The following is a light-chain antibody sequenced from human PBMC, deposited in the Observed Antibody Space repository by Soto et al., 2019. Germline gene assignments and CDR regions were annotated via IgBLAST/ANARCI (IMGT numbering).Light chain of an antibody. J-gene: IGKJ3*01. CDR2: GAS. V-gene: IGKV3-20*01. CDR1: QSVSSSY. Sequence: EIVLTQSPGTLSLSPGERATLSCRASQSVSSSYLARYQQKPGQAPRLLIYGASSRATGIPDRFSGSGSGTDFTLTISRLEPEDFAVYYCQQYGRSPFTFGPGTKVDIK. CDR3: QQYGRSPFT.